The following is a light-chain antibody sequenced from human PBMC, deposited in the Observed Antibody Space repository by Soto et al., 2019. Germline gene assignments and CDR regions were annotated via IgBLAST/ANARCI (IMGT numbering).Light chain of an antibody. CDR1: SSNIGAGYD. CDR3: QSYDINLSGSV. J-gene: IGLJ3*02. CDR2: GNS. V-gene: IGLV1-40*01. Sequence: QSVLTQPPSVSGAPGQRVTISCTGSSSNIGAGYDVHWYQQLPGTAPKLLIYGNSNRPSGVPDRFSGSKSGTSASLAITGLQAEDEADYYCQSYDINLSGSVFGGGTKVTVL.